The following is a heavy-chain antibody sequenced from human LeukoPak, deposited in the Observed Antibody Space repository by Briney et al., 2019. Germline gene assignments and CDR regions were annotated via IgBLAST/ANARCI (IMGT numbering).Heavy chain of an antibody. CDR1: GGSFSGYY. CDR2: INHSGST. J-gene: IGHJ3*02. Sequence: SVTLSLTCAVYGGSFSGYYWSWLRQPPGKGLEWIGEINHSGSTNYNPSRKSRVTISVDTSKNQFSLTLSSVTAADTAVYYCARVVIANYDSSGPYAFDIWGQGTMVTVSS. D-gene: IGHD3-22*01. V-gene: IGHV4-34*01. CDR3: ARVVIANYDSSGPYAFDI.